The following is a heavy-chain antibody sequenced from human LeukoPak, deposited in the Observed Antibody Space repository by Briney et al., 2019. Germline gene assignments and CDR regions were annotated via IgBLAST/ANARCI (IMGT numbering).Heavy chain of an antibody. J-gene: IGHJ4*02. CDR3: TTDLRASHCSGGSCYSAY. D-gene: IGHD2-15*01. V-gene: IGHV3-15*01. CDR1: GFTFSSFG. Sequence: GGSLRLSCAASGFTFSSFGMNWVRQAPGKGLEWVGRIKSKTDGGTTDYAAPVKGRFTISRDDSKNTLYLQMNSLKTEDTAVYYCTTDLRASHCSGGSCYSAYWGQGTLVTVSS. CDR2: IKSKTDGGTT.